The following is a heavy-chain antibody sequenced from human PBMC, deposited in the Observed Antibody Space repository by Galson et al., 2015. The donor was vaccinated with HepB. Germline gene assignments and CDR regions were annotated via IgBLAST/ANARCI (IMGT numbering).Heavy chain of an antibody. D-gene: IGHD3-10*01. CDR1: GFTFNSYA. CDR2: ISYDDYNK. V-gene: IGHV3-30-3*01. J-gene: IGHJ5*02. Sequence: SLRLSCAASGFTFNSYAMHWVRQAPGKGLEWLASISYDDYNKYYAESVKDRFTISRDNSKNTLYLQMNSLRAEDTAIYYCARDSGAVIRGVIGWFDPWGQGTLVTVSS. CDR3: ARDSGAVIRGVIGWFDP.